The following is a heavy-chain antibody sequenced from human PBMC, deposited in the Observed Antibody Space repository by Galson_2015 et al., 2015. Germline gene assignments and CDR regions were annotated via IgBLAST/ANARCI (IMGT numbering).Heavy chain of an antibody. CDR2: ISTSGSAI. J-gene: IGHJ4*02. D-gene: IGHD3-22*01. Sequence: SLRLSCAASGFTFSSYRMNWVRQAPGKGLEWLSYISTSGSAIYHADSVKGRFTISRDNAKNSLYLQMNSLGAEDTAVYYCAREFRYYYDSSGYDWVFDYWGQGTLVTVSS. V-gene: IGHV3-48*04. CDR1: GFTFSSYR. CDR3: AREFRYYYDSSGYDWVFDY.